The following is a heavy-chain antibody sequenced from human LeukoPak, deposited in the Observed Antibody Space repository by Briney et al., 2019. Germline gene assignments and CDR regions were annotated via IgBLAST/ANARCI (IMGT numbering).Heavy chain of an antibody. V-gene: IGHV1-2*02. CDR3: ASQRITMVRGVNLAFDI. CDR2: INPNSGGT. Sequence: ASVKVSCKASGYTFTGYYMHWVRQAPGQGLEWMGWINPNSGGTNYAQKFQGRVTMTRDTSISTAYMELSRLRSDDTAVYYCASQRITMVRGVNLAFDIWGQGTMVTVSS. D-gene: IGHD3-10*01. J-gene: IGHJ3*02. CDR1: GYTFTGYY.